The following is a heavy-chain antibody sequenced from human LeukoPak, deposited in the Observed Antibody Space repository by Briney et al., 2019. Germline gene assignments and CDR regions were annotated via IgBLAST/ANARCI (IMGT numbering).Heavy chain of an antibody. CDR2: ISSSSSYI. Sequence: GGSLRLSCAASGFTFSSYSMNWVRQAPGKGLEWVSSISSSSSYIYYADSVKGRFTISRDNAKNSLYLQMNSLRAEDTAVYYCARDQRWLHSFDNWGQGTLVTVSS. CDR3: ARDQRWLHSFDN. D-gene: IGHD5-24*01. CDR1: GFTFSSYS. J-gene: IGHJ4*02. V-gene: IGHV3-21*01.